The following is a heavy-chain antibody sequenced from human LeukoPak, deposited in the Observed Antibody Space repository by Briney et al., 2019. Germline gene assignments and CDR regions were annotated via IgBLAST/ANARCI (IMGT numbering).Heavy chain of an antibody. CDR3: TKGAHGNYDY. CDR2: IGTIGNT. J-gene: IGHJ4*02. CDR1: GFTFHNYV. V-gene: IGHV3-23*01. D-gene: IGHD4-17*01. Sequence: GGSLRLSCAASGFTFHNYVMTWVRQAPGKGLEWVSTIGTIGNTYYADSVKGRFTISKDNSKYTLYLQMHSLRAEDTALYYCTKGAHGNYDYWGQGTLVTVSS.